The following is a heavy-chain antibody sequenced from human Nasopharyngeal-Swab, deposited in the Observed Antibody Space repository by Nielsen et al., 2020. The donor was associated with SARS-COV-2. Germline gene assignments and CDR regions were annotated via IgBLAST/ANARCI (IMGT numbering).Heavy chain of an antibody. J-gene: IGHJ4*02. V-gene: IGHV3-74*01. CDR2: ISTDGSGT. Sequence: GGSLRPSCSASGFTFSSYWMHWVRQLPGKGLVWVSRISTDGSGTNYADSVKGRFTVSRDNAKNTLYLQMNSLRAEATAVYYCARREGFCSGGTCYLDYWGQGTLVTVSS. CDR1: GFTFSSYW. CDR3: ARREGFCSGGTCYLDY. D-gene: IGHD2-15*01.